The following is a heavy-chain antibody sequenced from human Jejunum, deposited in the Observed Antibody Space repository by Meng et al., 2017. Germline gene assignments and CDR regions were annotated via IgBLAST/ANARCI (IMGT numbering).Heavy chain of an antibody. D-gene: IGHD6-25*01. V-gene: IGHV3-33*01. CDR3: ASDDGRNSAAF. J-gene: IGHJ4*02. CDR1: GFTFSRFG. Sequence: GGSLGLSCAASGFTFSRFGMHWVRQAPGKGLEWLAVVWFDGSKAYYVDSVTGRFTVSRDNSKNMLYLQMNSLRAEDTAVYYCASDDGRNSAAFWGQGTLVTVSS. CDR2: VWFDGSKA.